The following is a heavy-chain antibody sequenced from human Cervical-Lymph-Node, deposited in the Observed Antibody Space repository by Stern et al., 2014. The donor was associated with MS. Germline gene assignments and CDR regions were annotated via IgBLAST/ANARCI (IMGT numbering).Heavy chain of an antibody. V-gene: IGHV1-58*01. J-gene: IGHJ4*02. D-gene: IGHD3-22*01. CDR1: GFTFTSSA. Sequence: QLVQSGPEVKKPGTSVKVSCKASGFTFTSSAVQLVRQARGQRLEWIGWIVVGSGNTNYAQKFQERVTITRDMSTSTAYMELSSLRSEDTAVYYCAAIREDYYSSLYWGQGTLVTVSS. CDR2: IVVGSGNT. CDR3: AAIREDYYSSLY.